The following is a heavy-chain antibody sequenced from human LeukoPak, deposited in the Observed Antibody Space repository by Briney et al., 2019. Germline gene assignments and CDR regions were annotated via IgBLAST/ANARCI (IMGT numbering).Heavy chain of an antibody. CDR1: GASISSYY. CDR3: ASGPYPAAGTDHQFDY. V-gene: IGHV4-59*01. CDR2: IFYRGST. J-gene: IGHJ4*02. D-gene: IGHD6-13*01. Sequence: AETLSPTCTVSGASISSYYWSWIRQPPGKGLEWIGYIFYRGSTNYNPSLKSRVTISVDTSKNQFSLKLSSVTAADTAVYYCASGPYPAAGTDHQFDYWGQGTLVTVSS.